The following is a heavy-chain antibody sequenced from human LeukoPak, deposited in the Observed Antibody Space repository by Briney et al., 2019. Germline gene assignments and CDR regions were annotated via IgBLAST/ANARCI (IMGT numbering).Heavy chain of an antibody. D-gene: IGHD6-6*01. CDR2: IKQDGSDK. CDR1: GFTFSTYW. Sequence: GGSLRLSCAASGFTFSTYWMTWVRQAPGKGLEWVANIKQDGSDKYSVDSVKGRFTISRDNAKNSLYLQMNSLRAEDTAVYYCARFRYSSSAFDYWGQGTLVTVSS. CDR3: ARFRYSSSAFDY. J-gene: IGHJ4*02. V-gene: IGHV3-7*01.